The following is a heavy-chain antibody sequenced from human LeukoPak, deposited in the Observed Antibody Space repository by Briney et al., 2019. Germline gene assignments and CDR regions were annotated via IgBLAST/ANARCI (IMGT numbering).Heavy chain of an antibody. CDR1: GFTFSDYA. CDR3: VEDSEMATINAFDI. D-gene: IGHD5-24*01. V-gene: IGHV3-64D*06. Sequence: GGSLRLSCSASGFTFSDYAMHWVRQAPGKGLEYVSEISSNGGSTYYADSVKGRFTISRDNSKNTLYLQMSSLRAEDTAVYYCVEDSEMATINAFDIWGQGTMVTVSS. CDR2: ISSNGGST. J-gene: IGHJ3*02.